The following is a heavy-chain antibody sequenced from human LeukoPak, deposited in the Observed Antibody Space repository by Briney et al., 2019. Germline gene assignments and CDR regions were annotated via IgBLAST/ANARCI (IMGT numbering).Heavy chain of an antibody. J-gene: IGHJ4*02. CDR2: ISSSGSTI. Sequence: RGSLRDSCAAAGFTVSSYEMNWVRPAPGKRLEWVSYISSSGSTIYYADSVKGRFTISRDNAKNSLYLQMNSLRAEDTAVYYCARETWFDYWGQGTLVTVSS. V-gene: IGHV3-48*03. CDR3: ARETWFDY. CDR1: GFTVSSYE.